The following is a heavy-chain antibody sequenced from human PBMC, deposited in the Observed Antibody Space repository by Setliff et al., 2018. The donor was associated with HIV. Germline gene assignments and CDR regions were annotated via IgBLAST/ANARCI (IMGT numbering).Heavy chain of an antibody. CDR3: ARRVPPIPSGDLDY. D-gene: IGHD4-17*01. Sequence: ASVKVSCKASGYTFSGYYIHWVRQAPGQGLEWMGWINSKSGDTNYAQKFQGRVTMTRDTSISTAYMELFRLRSDDTAVYYCARRVPPIPSGDLDYWGQGTPVTVSS. CDR2: INSKSGDT. CDR1: GYTFSGYY. J-gene: IGHJ4*02. V-gene: IGHV1-2*02.